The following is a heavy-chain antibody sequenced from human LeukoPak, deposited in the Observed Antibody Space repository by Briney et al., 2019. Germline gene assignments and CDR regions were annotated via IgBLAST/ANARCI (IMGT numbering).Heavy chain of an antibody. CDR1: GFTFSSYG. D-gene: IGHD2-2*01. Sequence: GGSLRLSCAASGFTFSSYGMHWVRQAPGKGLEWVAVIWYDGSNKYYADSVKGRFTISRDNSKNTLYLQMNSLRAEDTAVYYCARDPEGYCSSASCCHHFDYWGQGTLVTVSS. CDR2: IWYDGSNK. J-gene: IGHJ4*02. CDR3: ARDPEGYCSSASCCHHFDY. V-gene: IGHV3-33*01.